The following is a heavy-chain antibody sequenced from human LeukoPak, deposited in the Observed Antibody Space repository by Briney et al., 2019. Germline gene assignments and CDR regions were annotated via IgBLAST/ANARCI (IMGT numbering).Heavy chain of an antibody. D-gene: IGHD3-9*01. CDR3: ANAYYDILTGYYN. V-gene: IGHV1-46*01. CDR1: GYTFTSYY. Sequence: ASVKVSCKASGYTFTSYYMHWVRQAPGQGLEWIGQINPSGGSTSYAQKFQGRVTMTRATSTSTVYMELSSLRSEDTAVYYCANAYYDILTGYYNWGQGSLVTVSS. J-gene: IGHJ4*02. CDR2: INPSGGST.